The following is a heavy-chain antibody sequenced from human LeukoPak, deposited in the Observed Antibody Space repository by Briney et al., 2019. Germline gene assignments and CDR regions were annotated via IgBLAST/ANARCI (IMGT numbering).Heavy chain of an antibody. Sequence: SVKVSCKASGGTFSSYAISWVRQAPGQGLEWMGGIIPIFGTANYAQKFQGRVTITADKSTSTAYMELSSLRSEDTAVHYCARSSDYYYYYYMDVWGKGTTVTVSS. CDR1: GGTFSSYA. CDR2: IIPIFGTA. CDR3: ARSSDYYYYYYMDV. V-gene: IGHV1-69*06. J-gene: IGHJ6*03.